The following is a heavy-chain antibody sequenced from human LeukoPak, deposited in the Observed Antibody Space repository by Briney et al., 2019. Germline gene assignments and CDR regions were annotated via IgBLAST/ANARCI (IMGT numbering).Heavy chain of an antibody. Sequence: GASVKVSCKASGGTFSSYAISWVRQAPGQGLEWMGRIIPILGIANYAQKFQGRVTITADKSTSTAYMELSSLRSEDTAVYYCARAPPYAYDSSGYWAFDIWGQGTMVTVSS. CDR3: ARAPPYAYDSSGYWAFDI. V-gene: IGHV1-69*04. J-gene: IGHJ3*02. CDR2: IIPILGIA. CDR1: GGTFSSYA. D-gene: IGHD3-22*01.